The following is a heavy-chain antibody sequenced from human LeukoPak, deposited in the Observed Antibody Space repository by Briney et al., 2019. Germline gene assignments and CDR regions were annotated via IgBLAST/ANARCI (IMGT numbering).Heavy chain of an antibody. CDR3: ARVEKLLRYYYYYYMDV. J-gene: IGHJ6*03. CDR2: IYSGGST. D-gene: IGHD1-26*01. CDR1: GFTASSNY. V-gene: IGHV3-53*01. Sequence: PGGSLRLSGAASGFTASSNYMGWSGRAPGKGLGWAPVIYSGGSTYYADSVKGRFTISRDNSKNTLYLQMNSLRAEDTAVYYCARVEKLLRYYYYYYMDVWGKGTTVTVSS.